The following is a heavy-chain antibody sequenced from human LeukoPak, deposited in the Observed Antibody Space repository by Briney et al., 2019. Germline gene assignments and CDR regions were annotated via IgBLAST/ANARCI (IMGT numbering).Heavy chain of an antibody. Sequence: QSGGSLRLSCAVSGFTFSTYWMTWVRQAPGKGLEWVANIKPDGSEQNYVDSVKGRFTISRDDAKNSLFLQMNSLRAEDTAVYFCARNDVPAAGDYWGPGTLVTVSS. CDR3: ARNDVPAAGDY. V-gene: IGHV3-7*01. CDR1: GFTFSTYW. D-gene: IGHD6-13*01. J-gene: IGHJ4*02. CDR2: IKPDGSEQ.